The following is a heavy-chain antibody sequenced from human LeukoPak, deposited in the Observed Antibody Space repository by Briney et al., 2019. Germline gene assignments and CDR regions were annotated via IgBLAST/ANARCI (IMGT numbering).Heavy chain of an antibody. Sequence: GGSLRLSCAASGFTFNRYNMNWVRRAPGKGLEWVSYISWSGNTIYYADSVTGRFTISRDNAKNSLYLQMNSLRAEDTAIYYCAREGYSGNYGGFDLWGRGTLVTVSS. CDR2: ISWSGNTI. CDR1: GFTFNRYN. D-gene: IGHD1-26*01. J-gene: IGHJ2*01. V-gene: IGHV3-48*03. CDR3: AREGYSGNYGGFDL.